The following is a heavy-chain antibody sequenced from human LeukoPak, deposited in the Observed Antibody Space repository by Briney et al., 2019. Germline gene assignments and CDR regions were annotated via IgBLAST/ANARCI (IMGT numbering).Heavy chain of an antibody. V-gene: IGHV3-23*01. J-gene: IGHJ4*02. CDR2: ISGSGGST. CDR3: AKWWGWGYYDSSGYYGDLESYLADY. CDR1: GFTFSSYE. Sequence: PGGSLRLSCAASGFTFSSYEMNWVRQAPGKGLEWVSAISGSGGSTYYADSVKGRFTISRDNSKNTLYLQMNSLRAEDTAVYYCAKWWGWGYYDSSGYYGDLESYLADYWGQGTLVTVSS. D-gene: IGHD3-22*01.